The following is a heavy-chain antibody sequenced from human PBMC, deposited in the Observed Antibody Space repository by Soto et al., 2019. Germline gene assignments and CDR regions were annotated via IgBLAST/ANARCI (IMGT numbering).Heavy chain of an antibody. J-gene: IGHJ5*02. CDR3: ARVPTRGYQLLYNWFDP. CDR2: MNPNSGNT. D-gene: IGHD2-2*01. V-gene: IGHV1-8*01. CDR1: GYTFTSYD. Sequence: ASVKVSCKASGYTFTSYDINWVRQATGQGLEWMGWMNPNSGNTGYAQKFQGRVTMTRNTSISTAYMELSSLRSDDTAVYYCARVPTRGYQLLYNWFDPWGQGTLVTVSS.